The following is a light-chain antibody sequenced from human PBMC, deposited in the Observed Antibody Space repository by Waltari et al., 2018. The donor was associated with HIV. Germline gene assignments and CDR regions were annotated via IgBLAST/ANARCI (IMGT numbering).Light chain of an antibody. V-gene: IGLV1-47*01. Sequence: QSVLPQPPSASGPPGPRVTISCSGSTPNIGSNYVSWYQQLPGTAPKLLIYRTNQRPSGVPDRFSGSKSGTSASLAITGLRSEDEADYYCAAWDDGLSGPVFGGGTKLTVL. CDR1: TPNIGSNY. J-gene: IGLJ3*02. CDR3: AAWDDGLSGPV. CDR2: RTN.